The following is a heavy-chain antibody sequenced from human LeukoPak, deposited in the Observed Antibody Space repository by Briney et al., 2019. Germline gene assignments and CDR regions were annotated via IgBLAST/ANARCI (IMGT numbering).Heavy chain of an antibody. D-gene: IGHD1-26*01. Sequence: GGSLRLSCAASGFTFNSYVMSWVRKAPGKGLEWVTFIRYDSGKKYYADSVKGRFAISRDNSKNTVYLQMNSLGAEDTAVYYCAKERGWELLLPSYFDYWGQGILVTVSS. CDR2: IRYDSGKK. V-gene: IGHV3-30*02. CDR1: GFTFNSYV. J-gene: IGHJ4*02. CDR3: AKERGWELLLPSYFDY.